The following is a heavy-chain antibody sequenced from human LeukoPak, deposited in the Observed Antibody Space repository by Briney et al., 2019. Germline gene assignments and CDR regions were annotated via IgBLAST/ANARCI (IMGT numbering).Heavy chain of an antibody. CDR1: GYTFTSYG. CDR3: ARDIPVYYDFWTWGFDP. D-gene: IGHD3-3*01. V-gene: IGHV1-18*01. Sequence: EASVKVSCKASGYTFTSYGISWVRQAPGQGLEWMGWISAYNGNTNYAQKLQGRVTMTTDTSTSTAYMELRSLRSDDTAVYYCARDIPVYYDFWTWGFDPWGQGTLVTVSS. J-gene: IGHJ5*02. CDR2: ISAYNGNT.